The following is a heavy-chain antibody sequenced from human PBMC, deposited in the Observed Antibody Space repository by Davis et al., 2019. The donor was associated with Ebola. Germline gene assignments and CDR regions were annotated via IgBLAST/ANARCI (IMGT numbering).Heavy chain of an antibody. J-gene: IGHJ5*02. D-gene: IGHD2-2*01. CDR3: ARLAFVVVPAAKTRPNWFDP. CDR1: GGSISSYY. CDR2: INHSGST. Sequence: SETLSLTCTVSGGSISSYYWSWIRQPPGKGLEWIGEINHSGSTNYNPSLKSRVTISVDTSKNQFSLKLSSVTAADTAVYYCARLAFVVVPAAKTRPNWFDPWGQGTLVTVSS. V-gene: IGHV4-34*01.